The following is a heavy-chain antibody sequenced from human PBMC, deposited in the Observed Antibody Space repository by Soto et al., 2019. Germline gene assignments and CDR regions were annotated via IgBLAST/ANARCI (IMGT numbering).Heavy chain of an antibody. Sequence: GGSLRLSCAASGFTFNSYAMSWVRQAPGKGLEWVSAISGSGGSTYYADSVKGRFTISRDNSKNTLYLQMNSLRAEDTAVYYCAKDRPYYYDSSGDDAFDIWGQGTMVTVSS. V-gene: IGHV3-23*01. CDR3: AKDRPYYYDSSGDDAFDI. CDR2: ISGSGGST. CDR1: GFTFNSYA. D-gene: IGHD3-22*01. J-gene: IGHJ3*02.